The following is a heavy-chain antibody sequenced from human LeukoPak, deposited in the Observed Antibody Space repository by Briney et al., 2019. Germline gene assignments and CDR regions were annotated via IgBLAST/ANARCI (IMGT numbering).Heavy chain of an antibody. CDR1: GFTFSNYA. V-gene: IGHV3-64D*06. CDR3: VKDGRSSGWYGWFDP. CDR2: ISSNGSSA. Sequence: GGSLRLSCSASGFTFSNYAMHWVRQAPGKGLEYVSAISSNGSSAYYADSVKGRFTISRDNSKNTLYLQMSSLRAEDTAVYYCVKDGRSSGWYGWFDPWGQGTLVTVSS. J-gene: IGHJ5*02. D-gene: IGHD6-19*01.